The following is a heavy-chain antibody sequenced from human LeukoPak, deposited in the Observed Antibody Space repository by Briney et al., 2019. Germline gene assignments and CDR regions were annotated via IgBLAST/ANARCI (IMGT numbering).Heavy chain of an antibody. Sequence: QPGGSLRLSCAASGFTFSSYWMSWVRQAPGKGLEWVANIKQDGSEKYYVDSVKGRFTISRDNAKNSLYLQMNSLRAEDTAVYYCARENEIEGPSITIFGVVIDYWGQGTLVTVSS. V-gene: IGHV3-7*01. CDR2: IKQDGSEK. CDR1: GFTFSSYW. D-gene: IGHD3-3*01. CDR3: ARENEIEGPSITIFGVVIDY. J-gene: IGHJ4*02.